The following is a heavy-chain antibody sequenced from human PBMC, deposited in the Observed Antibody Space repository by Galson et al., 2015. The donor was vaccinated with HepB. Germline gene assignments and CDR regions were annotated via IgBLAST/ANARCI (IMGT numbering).Heavy chain of an antibody. J-gene: IGHJ4*02. CDR1: GLTFSTYG. Sequence: SLRLSCAVSGLTFSTYGITWVRQAPGKGLEWVSGMSSSGAIFYADSVKGRFTFSGDNSKNTVYLQMSSLRVEDTALYYCATTGWLSEIWGRGTLVTVSS. D-gene: IGHD6-19*01. CDR2: MSSSGAI. V-gene: IGHV3-23*01. CDR3: ATTGWLSEI.